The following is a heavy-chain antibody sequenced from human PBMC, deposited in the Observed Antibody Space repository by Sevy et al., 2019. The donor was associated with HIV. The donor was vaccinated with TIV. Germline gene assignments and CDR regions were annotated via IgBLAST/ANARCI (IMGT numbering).Heavy chain of an antibody. V-gene: IGHV3-15*01. CDR2: IKSKIDGATI. D-gene: IGHD1-26*01. CDR3: TAGVGTSDFDY. CDR1: GFTFNNAW. J-gene: IGHJ4*02. Sequence: GGSLRLSCEASGFTFNNAWMSWVRQAPGKGLEWVGRIKSKIDGATIDFAAPVKGRFAISRDDSKNTLYLQMNSLKTEDTAVYYCTAGVGTSDFDYWGRGVLVTVSS.